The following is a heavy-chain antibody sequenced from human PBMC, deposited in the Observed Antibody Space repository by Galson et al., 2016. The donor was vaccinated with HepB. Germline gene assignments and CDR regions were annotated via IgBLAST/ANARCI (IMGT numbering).Heavy chain of an antibody. CDR3: AKGQWGNFFKAFES. J-gene: IGHJ4*02. Sequence: SLRLSCAGSGFTFGRASFHWVRQAPGKGVKWVASLGGSSPHTYHADTVKGRSTIYRDSSKNKLFLQMDSLTADDAGIYFCAKGQWGNFFKAFESWGPGTLVTVSS. CDR1: GFTFGRAS. CDR2: LGGSSPHT. D-gene: IGHD1-26*01. V-gene: IGHV3-23*01.